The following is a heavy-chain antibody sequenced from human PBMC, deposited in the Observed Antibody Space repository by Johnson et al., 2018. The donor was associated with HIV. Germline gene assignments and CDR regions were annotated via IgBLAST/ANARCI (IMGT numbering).Heavy chain of an antibody. CDR1: GLSFSNFG. CDR3: AKSPGKDHGGNSGGFDI. CDR2: IWYDGSNK. D-gene: IGHD4/OR15-4a*01. Sequence: QVQLVESGGGVVQPGKSLTLSCVGSGLSFSNFGIHWVRQAPGKGPEWVAVIWYDGSNKFYADSVKGRFTISRDNSKNTVYLQMNSLRVEDTAVYYCAKSPGKDHGGNSGGFDIWGQGTLVTVSS. J-gene: IGHJ3*02. V-gene: IGHV3-33*06.